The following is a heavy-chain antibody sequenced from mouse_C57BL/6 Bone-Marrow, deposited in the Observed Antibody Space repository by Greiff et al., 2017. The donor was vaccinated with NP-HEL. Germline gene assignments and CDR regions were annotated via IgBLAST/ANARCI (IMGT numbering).Heavy chain of an antibody. D-gene: IGHD2-4*01. Sequence: VQLQQSGPGLVKPSQSLSLTCSVTGYSITSGYYWNWIRQFPGNKLEWMGYISYDGSNNYNPSLKNRISITRDTSKNQFFLKLNSVTTEDTATYYCARDDYDYDLYAMDYWGQGTSVTVSS. V-gene: IGHV3-6*01. CDR1: GYSITSGYY. J-gene: IGHJ4*01. CDR3: ARDDYDYDLYAMDY. CDR2: ISYDGSN.